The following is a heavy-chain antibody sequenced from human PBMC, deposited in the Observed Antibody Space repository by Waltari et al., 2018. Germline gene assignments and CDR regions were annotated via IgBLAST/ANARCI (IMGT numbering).Heavy chain of an antibody. CDR2: INSGSTSI. V-gene: IGHV3-21*01. Sequence: EVLLVESGGGLVKPGGSLRLSCAASGFTFSTYTMNWVRQAPGKGLEWVSSINSGSTSIYYADSGKGRFTISSDNAKNSLYLQMISLRAEDTALYYCAREVRRNWFDAWGQGTLVTVSS. CDR3: AREVRRNWFDA. J-gene: IGHJ5*02. CDR1: GFTFSTYT.